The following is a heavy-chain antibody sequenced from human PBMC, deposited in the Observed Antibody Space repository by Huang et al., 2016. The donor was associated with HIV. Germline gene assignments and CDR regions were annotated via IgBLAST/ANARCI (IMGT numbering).Heavy chain of an antibody. D-gene: IGHD3-22*01. Sequence: QVQLVQSGAEVKKPGASVKVSCKASGYTFTNYAINWVRQAPGQSIEWMGWSGGYNGKTNYAQKGQGRVTMTKDTSTRTAYMELRSLISDDTAVYYCARERYYYDRSGYYTPVEYFHHWGQGTLVTVSS. CDR3: ARERYYYDRSGYYTPVEYFHH. J-gene: IGHJ1*01. V-gene: IGHV1-18*01. CDR2: SGGYNGKT. CDR1: GYTFTNYA.